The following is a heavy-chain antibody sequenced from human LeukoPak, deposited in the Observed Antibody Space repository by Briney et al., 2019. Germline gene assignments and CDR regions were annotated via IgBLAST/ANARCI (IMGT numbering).Heavy chain of an antibody. CDR2: INPNSGGT. CDR1: GYTFTSYG. CDR3: ARDPSGPYNWFDP. V-gene: IGHV1-2*02. J-gene: IGHJ5*02. Sequence: GASVKVSCKASGYTFTSYGISWVRQAPGQGLEWMGWINPNSGGTNYAQKFQGRVTMTRDTSISTAYMELSRLRSDDTAVYYCARDPSGPYNWFDPWGQGTLVTVSS.